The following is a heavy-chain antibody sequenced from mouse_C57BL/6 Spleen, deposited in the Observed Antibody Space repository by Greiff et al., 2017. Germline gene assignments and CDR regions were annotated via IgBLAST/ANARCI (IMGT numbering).Heavy chain of an antibody. V-gene: IGHV1-72*01. CDR1: GYTFTSYW. Sequence: QVQLQQPGAELVKPGATVKLSCKASGYTFTSYWMHWVKQRPGRGLEWIGRIDPNSGGTKYNEKFKSKATLKVDKPTSTAYMQLSSLTSDYSAVSHCGRGDDYDNYFAMDYWGQGTPVTVSS. D-gene: IGHD2-4*01. J-gene: IGHJ4*01. CDR3: GRGDDYDNYFAMDY. CDR2: IDPNSGGT.